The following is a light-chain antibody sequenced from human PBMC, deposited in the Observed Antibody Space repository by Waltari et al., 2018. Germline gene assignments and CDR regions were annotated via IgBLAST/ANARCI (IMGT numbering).Light chain of an antibody. J-gene: IGKJ5*01. Sequence: EIVLTQSPGTLSLSPGERATLSCWDSQSVASNYFAWYQHKPGRTRRLLMYSASGRATGIPDRFRGSGSGTYFTLTISRLEPEDYAVYYCQQFDGSRTTFGQGTRLEIK. CDR2: SAS. CDR3: QQFDGSRTT. CDR1: QSVASNY. V-gene: IGKV3-20*01.